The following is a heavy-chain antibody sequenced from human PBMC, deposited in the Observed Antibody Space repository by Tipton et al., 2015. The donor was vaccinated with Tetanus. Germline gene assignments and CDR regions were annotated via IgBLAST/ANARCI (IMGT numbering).Heavy chain of an antibody. J-gene: IGHJ4*02. CDR1: GFTFSTHG. D-gene: IGHD3-3*01. CDR3: AMERLVEWLGALEC. Sequence: SGFTFSTHGMHWVRQAPGKGLEWVALVWYDGTRKYYTESVEGRFTISKGNSKNTLYLQMDSLRVEDTATYFCAMERLVEWLGALECRGQGSLVTVSS. CDR2: VWYDGTRK. V-gene: IGHV3-33*01.